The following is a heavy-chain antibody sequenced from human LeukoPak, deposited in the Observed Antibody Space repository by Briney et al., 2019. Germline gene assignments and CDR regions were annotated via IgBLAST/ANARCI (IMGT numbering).Heavy chain of an antibody. CDR1: GFTVSSDW. CDR2: IDYDGTTT. V-gene: IGHV3-74*01. J-gene: IGHJ4*02. D-gene: IGHD3-22*01. CDR3: ARVALDYDDDS. Sequence: GGSLRLSCVASGFTVSSDWMHWVRQAPGKGLVWVSRIDYDGTTTAYADSVKGRFTISRDNAKNTLYLEMNSLRAEDSAVYYCARVALDYDDDSWGQGTLVTASS.